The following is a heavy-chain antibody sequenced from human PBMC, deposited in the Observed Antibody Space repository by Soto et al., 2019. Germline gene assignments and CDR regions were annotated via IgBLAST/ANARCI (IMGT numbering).Heavy chain of an antibody. V-gene: IGHV3-30*03. CDR1: GFTFRSYG. Sequence: PGGSRRLACAASGFTFRSYGMHCVRQAPGKGLEWGAVRSYDGSNKYDGDSVQGRFTISRENSKTTLYLQMNRLRADDTAVYYCARDAISMVRGTTNWFDPWGQGTPVTVYS. J-gene: IGHJ5*02. CDR2: RSYDGSNK. D-gene: IGHD3-10*01. CDR3: ARDAISMVRGTTNWFDP.